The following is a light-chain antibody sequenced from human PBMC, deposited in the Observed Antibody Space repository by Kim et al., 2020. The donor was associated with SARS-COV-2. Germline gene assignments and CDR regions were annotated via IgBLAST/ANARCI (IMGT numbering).Light chain of an antibody. V-gene: IGLV1-44*01. J-gene: IGLJ2*01. CDR3: AAWDDRMKVVP. CDR1: TSNIGSNT. CDR2: DNS. Sequence: SVLTQPPSASGTPGQRVTISCSGSTSNIGSNTVYWYQQVPGAAPRVFIYDNSQSSSGVPDRFSASRSGTSASLAISGLHSEDEADYYCAAWDDRMKVVPFGGGTQLTVL.